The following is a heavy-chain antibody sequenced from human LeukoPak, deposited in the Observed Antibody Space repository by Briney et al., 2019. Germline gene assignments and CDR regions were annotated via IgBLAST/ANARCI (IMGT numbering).Heavy chain of an antibody. CDR1: GFTFSTYA. Sequence: GGSLRLSCAASGFTFSTYAMHWVRQAPGKGLEYVSGMTGNGGSTYYAKSVKGRFTISRDNSKNTLYLQMGSLRAEDMAVYYCARQAAGVVYWGQGTLVTASS. V-gene: IGHV3-64*01. CDR2: MTGNGGST. D-gene: IGHD6-13*01. CDR3: ARQAAGVVY. J-gene: IGHJ4*02.